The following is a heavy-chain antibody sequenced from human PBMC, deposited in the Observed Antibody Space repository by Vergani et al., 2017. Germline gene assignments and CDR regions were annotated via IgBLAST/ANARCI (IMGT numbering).Heavy chain of an antibody. D-gene: IGHD6-13*01. CDR1: GFTFSSYA. CDR3: ARERRDTAAKALGWFDP. V-gene: IGHV3-30*04. J-gene: IGHJ5*02. CDR2: ISYDGSNK. Sequence: QVQLVESGGGVVQPGRSLRLSCAASGFTFSSYAMHWVRQAPGKGLEWVAVISYDGSNKYYADSVKGRFTISRDNSKNTLYLQMNSLRAEDTAVYYCARERRDTAAKALGWFDPWGQGTLVTVSS.